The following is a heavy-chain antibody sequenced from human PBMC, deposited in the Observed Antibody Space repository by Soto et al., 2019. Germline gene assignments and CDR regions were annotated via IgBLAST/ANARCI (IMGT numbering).Heavy chain of an antibody. CDR1: GFTFSTAW. D-gene: IGHD1-26*01. CDR2: VTDGGTT. Sequence: EVQLVESGGGLVKPGGSLRLSCVASGFTFSTAWMGWVRQAPGKGLEWVGHVTDGGTTYYGAPVKGILTISRDDSKNTVYLQMNSLKTEDTAVYYCATDLPIVGASEFDYWGQGALVTVSS. CDR3: ATDLPIVGASEFDY. V-gene: IGHV3-15*01. J-gene: IGHJ4*02.